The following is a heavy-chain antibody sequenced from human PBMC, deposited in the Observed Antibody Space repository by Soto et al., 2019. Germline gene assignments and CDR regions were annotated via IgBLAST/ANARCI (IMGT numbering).Heavy chain of an antibody. Sequence: QVQLQESGPGLVKPSETLSLTCTVSSGSIINYYWSWIRQPPGKGLERIGFIYYSGSTNYNSFLMSRFPMSVDMSRQQLSLKLTSVTAADTDVYYCASRLTLATTTGDAFYMWGQGTMVTFFS. CDR3: ASRLTLATTTGDAFYM. J-gene: IGHJ3*02. D-gene: IGHD4-17*01. CDR2: IYYSGST. V-gene: IGHV4-59*01. CDR1: SGSIINYY.